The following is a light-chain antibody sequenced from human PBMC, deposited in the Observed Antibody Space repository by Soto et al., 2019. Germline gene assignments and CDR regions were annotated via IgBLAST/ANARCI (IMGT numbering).Light chain of an antibody. Sequence: DIVSTQSPGTLSLSPGERATLSCRASQSVSSNYLAWYQQKPGQAPRLLIYGASTRATGVPDRFSGSGSGTDFTLTISRLEPEDFAVYHCQQYGSLSWTFGQGTKVEIK. CDR1: QSVSSNY. CDR2: GAS. CDR3: QQYGSLSWT. J-gene: IGKJ1*01. V-gene: IGKV3-20*01.